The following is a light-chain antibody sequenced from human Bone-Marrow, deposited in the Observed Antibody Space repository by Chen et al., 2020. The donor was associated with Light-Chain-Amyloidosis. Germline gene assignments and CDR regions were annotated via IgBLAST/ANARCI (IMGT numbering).Light chain of an antibody. CDR1: NLGSTS. CDR3: QVWDRSSDRPV. Sequence: SYVLTQPSSVSVAPGQTATIACGGNNLGSTSGHWYQQTPGQAPLLVVYDASDRPSGSAARLSGSKSGNTATLTSSRVEAGDEADYYCQVWDRSSDRPVFGGGTKLTVL. V-gene: IGLV3-21*02. J-gene: IGLJ3*02. CDR2: DAS.